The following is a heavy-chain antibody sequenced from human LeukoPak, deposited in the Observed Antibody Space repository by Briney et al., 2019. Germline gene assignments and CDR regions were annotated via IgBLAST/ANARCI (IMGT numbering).Heavy chain of an antibody. D-gene: IGHD5-12*01. Sequence: GGSLRLSCVASGFTFSSYGMYWVRQAPGKGLEWVAFIRYDGSNKYYADSVKGRFTVSRDNSKNTLYLQMKSLRAEDTAVYYCAKGGGYEAQYYYYYLDVWGKGTTVTISS. V-gene: IGHV3-30*02. CDR2: IRYDGSNK. J-gene: IGHJ6*03. CDR1: GFTFSSYG. CDR3: AKGGGYEAQYYYYYLDV.